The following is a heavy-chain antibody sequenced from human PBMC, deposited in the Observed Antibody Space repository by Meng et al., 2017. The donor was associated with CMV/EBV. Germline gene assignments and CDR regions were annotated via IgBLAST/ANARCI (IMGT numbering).Heavy chain of an antibody. J-gene: IGHJ6*02. V-gene: IGHV3-21*01. D-gene: IGHD2-15*01. CDR3: AREPENPYSGYYYYYGMDV. CDR2: ISSSSSYI. CDR1: GFTFSSYS. Sequence: GGSLRLSCAASGFTFSSYSMNWVRQAPGKGLEWVSSISSSSSYIYYADSVKGRFTISRDNAKNSLLLQMNSLRTEDTAVYYCAREPENPYSGYYYYYGMDVWGQGTTVTVSS.